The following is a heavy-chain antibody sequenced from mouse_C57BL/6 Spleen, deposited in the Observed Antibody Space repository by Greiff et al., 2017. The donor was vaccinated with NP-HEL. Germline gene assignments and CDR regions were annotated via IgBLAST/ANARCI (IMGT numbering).Heavy chain of an antibody. CDR3: TRGKMDY. J-gene: IGHJ4*01. CDR1: GYTFTDYE. V-gene: IGHV1-15*01. Sequence: QVQLQQSGAELVRPGASVTLSCKASGYTFTDYEMHWVKQTPVHGLEWIGAIDPETGGTAYNQKFKGKAILTADKSSSTAYMELHSLTSEDSAVYYCTRGKMDYWGQGTSVTVSS. CDR2: IDPETGGT.